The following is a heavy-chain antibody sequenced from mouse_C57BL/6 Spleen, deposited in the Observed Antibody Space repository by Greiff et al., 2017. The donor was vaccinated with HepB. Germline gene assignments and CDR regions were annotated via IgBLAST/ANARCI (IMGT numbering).Heavy chain of an antibody. V-gene: IGHV1-26*01. Sequence: EVQLQQSGPELVKPGASVKISCKASGYTFTDYYMNWVKQSHGKSLEWIGDINPNNGGTSYNQKFKGKATLTVDKSSSTAYMELRSLTSEDSAVYYCARRGYYYGSTEAWFAYWGQGTLVPVSA. CDR2: INPNNGGT. D-gene: IGHD1-1*01. CDR1: GYTFTDYY. CDR3: ARRGYYYGSTEAWFAY. J-gene: IGHJ3*01.